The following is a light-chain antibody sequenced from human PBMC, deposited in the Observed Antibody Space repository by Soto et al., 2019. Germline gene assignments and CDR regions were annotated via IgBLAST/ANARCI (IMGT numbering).Light chain of an antibody. J-gene: IGKJ1*01. CDR2: ATS. Sequence: DIQMTQSPSSLSASVGDRVTITCRSSQGVDGFLNWYQQKPGKAPNLLIFATSNLASGVPSRFSGSGSGTDFTLTISNLQTEDFGTYYCQQSYRTPRAFGQGTKVHI. CDR1: QGVDGF. V-gene: IGKV1-39*01. CDR3: QQSYRTPRA.